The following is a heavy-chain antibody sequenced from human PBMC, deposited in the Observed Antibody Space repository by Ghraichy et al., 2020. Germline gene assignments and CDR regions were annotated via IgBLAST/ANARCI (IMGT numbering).Heavy chain of an antibody. V-gene: IGHV3-30-3*01. CDR2: ISYDGSNK. D-gene: IGHD3-22*01. Sequence: GGSLRLSCAASGFTFSSYAMHWVRQAPGKGLEWVAVISYDGSNKYYADSVKGRFTISRDNSKNTLYLQMNSLRAEDTAVYYCARNDYYYDSSGSIITPGRDWGQGTLVTVYS. CDR3: ARNDYYYDSSGSIITPGRD. J-gene: IGHJ4*02. CDR1: GFTFSSYA.